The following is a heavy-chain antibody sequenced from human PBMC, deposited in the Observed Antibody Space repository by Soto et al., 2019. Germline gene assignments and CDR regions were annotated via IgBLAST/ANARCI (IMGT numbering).Heavy chain of an antibody. CDR1: GFTFSSYW. Sequence: EVQLVESGGGLVQPGGSLRLSCAASGFTFSSYWMHWVRQAPGKGLVWVSRINSDGSSTSYADSVKGRFTISRDNAKNTLYLQMNSLRAEDTAVYHCARGPPNGYSGYDLLIDYWGQGTLVTVSS. V-gene: IGHV3-74*01. J-gene: IGHJ4*02. CDR2: INSDGSST. CDR3: ARGPPNGYSGYDLLIDY. D-gene: IGHD5-12*01.